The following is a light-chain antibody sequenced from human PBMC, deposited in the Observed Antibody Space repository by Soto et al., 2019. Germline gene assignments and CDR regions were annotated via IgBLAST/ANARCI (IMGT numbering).Light chain of an antibody. CDR1: QSVSSSY. V-gene: IGKV3-20*01. J-gene: IGKJ1*01. CDR3: QQYGSSRT. Sequence: EIVLTQSPGTLSLSPGERATLSCRASQSVSSSYLAWYPQKPGQAPRLLIYGASSRATGIPDRFSGSGSGTDFTLFIIRLEPEDFAVYFCQQYGSSRTFGQGTKTEIK. CDR2: GAS.